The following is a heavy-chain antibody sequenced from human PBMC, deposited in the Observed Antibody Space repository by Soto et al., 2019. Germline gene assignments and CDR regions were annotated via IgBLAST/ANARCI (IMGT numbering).Heavy chain of an antibody. CDR3: ARVFYDSGGNYYDY. D-gene: IGHD3-22*01. CDR2: IDNSGTYT. J-gene: IGHJ4*02. Sequence: EVQLVESGEGLVQPGGSLRLFCAASGFTFSSYAMHWVRQAPGKGLEYVSAIDNSGTYTYYADSVKGRFTISRDNSKNTLYLQMGSLRAEDVAVYSCARVFYDSGGNYYDYWGQGTLVTVSS. CDR1: GFTFSSYA. V-gene: IGHV3-64*02.